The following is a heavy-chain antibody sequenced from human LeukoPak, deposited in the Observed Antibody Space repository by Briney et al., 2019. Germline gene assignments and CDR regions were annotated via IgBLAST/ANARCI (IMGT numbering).Heavy chain of an antibody. V-gene: IGHV4-59*08. CDR3: ARHYGYYYGMDV. CDR2: IYYSGST. J-gene: IGHJ6*02. D-gene: IGHD3-10*01. CDR1: GSSISNYY. Sequence: PSETLSLTCTVSGSSISNYYWYWMRQPPGKGLEWIGYIYYSGSTNYNPSLKSRVTISVETSKNQFSLKLSSVTAADTAVYYCARHYGYYYGMDVWGQGTTVTVSS.